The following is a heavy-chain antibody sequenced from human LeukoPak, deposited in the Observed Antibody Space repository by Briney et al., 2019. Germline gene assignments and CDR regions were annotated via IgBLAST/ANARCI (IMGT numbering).Heavy chain of an antibody. CDR3: AKWGDYDILTGYYDSDY. CDR2: IVGSGGST. V-gene: IGHV3-23*01. J-gene: IGHJ4*02. D-gene: IGHD3-9*01. CDR1: GFTFSNYA. Sequence: GASLRLSCAASGFTFSNYAMSWVRQAPGKGLEWVSAIVGSGGSTYYADSVKGRFTISRDNPKNTLYLQMNSLRAEDTAVYYCAKWGDYDILTGYYDSDYWGQGTLVNVSS.